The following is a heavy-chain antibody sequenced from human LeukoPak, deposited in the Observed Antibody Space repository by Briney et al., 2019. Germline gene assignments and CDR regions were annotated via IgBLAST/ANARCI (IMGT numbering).Heavy chain of an antibody. CDR3: ARVRGSYSFDY. CDR2: ISNSGTII. Sequence: KSGGSLRLSCAASGFTFSDYYMSWMRQGPGKGLEWVSYISNSGTIIHDADSVKGRFTISRDNARNSLFLQMNSLRAEDTAVYYCARVRGSYSFDYWGQGTLLTVSS. D-gene: IGHD1-26*01. CDR1: GFTFSDYY. V-gene: IGHV3-11*01. J-gene: IGHJ4*02.